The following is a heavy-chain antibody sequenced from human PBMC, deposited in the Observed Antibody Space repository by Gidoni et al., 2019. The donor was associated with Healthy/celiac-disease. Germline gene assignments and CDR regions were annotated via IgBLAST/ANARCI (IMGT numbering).Heavy chain of an antibody. CDR2: IYYSGST. D-gene: IGHD6-13*01. J-gene: IGHJ5*02. CDR1: GGSISSSSYY. V-gene: IGHV4-39*02. Sequence: QLQLQESGPGLVKPSETLSLTCTVSGGSISSSSYYWGWIRQPPGKGLEWIGSIYYSGSTYYNPSLKSRVTISVDTSKNQFSLKLSSVTAADTAVYYCARDIAAGPTPGWFDPWGQGTLVTVSS. CDR3: ARDIAAGPTPGWFDP.